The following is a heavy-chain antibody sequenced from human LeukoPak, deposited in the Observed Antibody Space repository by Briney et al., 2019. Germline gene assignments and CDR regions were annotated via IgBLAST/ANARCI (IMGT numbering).Heavy chain of an antibody. Sequence: PSETLSLTCAVYGGSFSGYYWSWIRQPPGKGLEWIGSIYYSGSTYYNPSLKSRVTISVDTSKNQFSLKLSSVTAADTAVYYCARQEAVAGDFQHWGQGTLVTVSS. J-gene: IGHJ1*01. D-gene: IGHD6-19*01. V-gene: IGHV4-34*01. CDR1: GGSFSGYY. CDR2: IYYSGST. CDR3: ARQEAVAGDFQH.